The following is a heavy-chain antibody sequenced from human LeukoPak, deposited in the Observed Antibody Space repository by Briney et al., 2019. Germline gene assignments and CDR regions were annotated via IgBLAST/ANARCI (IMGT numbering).Heavy chain of an antibody. D-gene: IGHD1-26*01. CDR2: ISSSSSYI. CDR1: GFTFSSYS. Sequence: GGSLRLSCAASGFTFSSYSMNWVRQAPGKGLEWVSSISSSSSYIYYADSVKGQFTISRDNAKNSLYLQMNSLRAEDTAVYYCARDRGRYYVYWGQGTLVTVSS. J-gene: IGHJ4*02. CDR3: ARDRGRYYVY. V-gene: IGHV3-21*01.